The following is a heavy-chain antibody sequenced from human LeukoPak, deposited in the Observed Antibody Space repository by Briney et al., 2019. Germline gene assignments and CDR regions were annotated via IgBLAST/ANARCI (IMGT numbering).Heavy chain of an antibody. V-gene: IGHV3-9*01. Sequence: GRSLRLSCAASGFTFDDYAMHWVRQAPGKGLEWVSGISWNSGSIGYADSVKGRFTISRDNAKNSLFLQMNSLRAEDTAVYYCARRGAASDAFDIWGQGTVVTASS. D-gene: IGHD3-16*01. CDR2: ISWNSGSI. CDR1: GFTFDDYA. J-gene: IGHJ3*02. CDR3: ARRGAASDAFDI.